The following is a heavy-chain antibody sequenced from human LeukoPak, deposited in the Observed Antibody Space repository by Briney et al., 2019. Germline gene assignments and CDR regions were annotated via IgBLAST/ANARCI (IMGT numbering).Heavy chain of an antibody. D-gene: IGHD5-12*01. J-gene: IGHJ6*03. Sequence: GGSLRLSCAASGFTFSSYSMNWVRQAPGKGLEWVSSISSSSSYIYYADSVKGRFTISRDNAKNSLYLQMNSLRAEDTAVYYCAKGGSGYDPTPYYYYYMDVWGKGTTVTVSS. CDR2: ISSSSSYI. CDR3: AKGGSGYDPTPYYYYYMDV. V-gene: IGHV3-21*01. CDR1: GFTFSSYS.